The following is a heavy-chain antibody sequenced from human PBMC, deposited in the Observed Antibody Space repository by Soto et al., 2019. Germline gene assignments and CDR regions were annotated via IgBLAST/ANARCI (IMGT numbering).Heavy chain of an antibody. CDR2: ISSSSSTI. CDR1: GFTFSSYS. D-gene: IGHD2-21*01. V-gene: IGHV3-48*01. J-gene: IGHJ4*02. Sequence: PGGSVRLSCAASGFTFSSYSMNWVRQAPGRGLEWVSYISSSSSTIYYADSVKGRFTISRDNAKNSLYLQMNSLRAEDTAVYYCARGPPIVVVIATRLPFDYWGQGTLVTVSS. CDR3: ARGPPIVVVIATRLPFDY.